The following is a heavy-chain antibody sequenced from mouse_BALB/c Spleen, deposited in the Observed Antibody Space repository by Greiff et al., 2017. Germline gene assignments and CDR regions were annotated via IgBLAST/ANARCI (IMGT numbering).Heavy chain of an antibody. J-gene: IGHJ3*01. V-gene: IGHV1-8*01. CDR2: VDPGNSNT. CDR1: GYTFTKYR. CDR3: TRGGFAY. Sequence: VQLQQSGAELQQPGTSVKMPCKATGYTFTKYRMRWVRQKLGQGLEWIASVDPGNSNTEYNQKFKGKTSLTEYKSSSTAYIELSSLTSEDSVVYYCTRGGFAYWGQGTLVTVSA.